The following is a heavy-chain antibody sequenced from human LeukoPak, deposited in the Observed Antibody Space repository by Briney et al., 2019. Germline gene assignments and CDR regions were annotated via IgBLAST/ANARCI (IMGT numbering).Heavy chain of an antibody. V-gene: IGHV4-34*01. D-gene: IGHD2-2*02. CDR3: ARMRCGHTDNRCYNY. CDR1: GVSVGGYY. Sequence: SETLSLTCAVHGVSVGGYYWSWIRQSAGKGLEWIGEIRSGYTNYNPSLKTRVTISADTSENQLSLRLTSVTAADTAVYYCARMRCGHTDNRCYNYWGQGTLVTVSS. CDR2: IRSGYT. J-gene: IGHJ4*02.